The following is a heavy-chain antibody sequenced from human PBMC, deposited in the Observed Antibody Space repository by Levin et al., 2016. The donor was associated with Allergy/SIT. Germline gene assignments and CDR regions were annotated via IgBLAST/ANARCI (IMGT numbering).Heavy chain of an antibody. Sequence: SETLSLTCAVYGGSFSGYYWSWIRQPPGKGLEWIGEINHSGSTNYNPSLKSRVTISVDTSKNQFSLKLSSVTAADTAVYYCARFVAGTDYWYFDLWGRGTLVTVSS. J-gene: IGHJ2*01. D-gene: IGHD6-19*01. CDR2: INHSGST. CDR1: GGSFSGYY. CDR3: ARFVAGTDYWYFDL. V-gene: IGHV4-34*01.